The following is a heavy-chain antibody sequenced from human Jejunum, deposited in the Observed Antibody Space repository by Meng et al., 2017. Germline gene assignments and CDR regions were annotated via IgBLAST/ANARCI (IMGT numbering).Heavy chain of an antibody. CDR1: GYIFTTYG. V-gene: IGHV1-18*01. J-gene: IGHJ4*02. CDR3: ARQFTYYFDY. D-gene: IGHD5-24*01. Sequence: ASVKVSCKASGYIFTTYGISWLRQAPGQGLEWVGWISPYNGDTKNAQKVQGRISMTTDTSTSTAYMELRNLTSDDTAVYFCARQFTYYFDYWGQGTLVTVSS. CDR2: ISPYNGDT.